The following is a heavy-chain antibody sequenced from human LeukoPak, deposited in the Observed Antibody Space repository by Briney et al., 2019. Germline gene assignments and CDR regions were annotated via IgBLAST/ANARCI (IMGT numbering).Heavy chain of an antibody. D-gene: IGHD2-2*02. CDR1: GGTFSSYA. V-gene: IGHV1-2*02. CDR3: ARDGGDYCSSTSCYKSPSGY. J-gene: IGHJ4*02. Sequence: ASVKVSCKASGGTFSSYAISWVRQAPGQGLEWMGWINPNSGGTNYAQKFQGRVTMTRDTSISTAYMELSRLRSDDTAVYYCARDGGDYCSSTSCYKSPSGYWGQGTLVTVSS. CDR2: INPNSGGT.